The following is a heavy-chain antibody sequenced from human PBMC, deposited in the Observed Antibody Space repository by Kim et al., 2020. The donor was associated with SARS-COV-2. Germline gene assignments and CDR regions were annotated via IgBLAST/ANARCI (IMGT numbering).Heavy chain of an antibody. D-gene: IGHD4-17*01. CDR1: GFTFSSYS. V-gene: IGHV3-21*01. CDR3: ARDSPGDYYYYGMDV. CDR2: ISSSSSYI. Sequence: GGSLRLSCAASGFTFSSYSMNWVRQAPGKGLEWVSSISSSSSYIYYADSVKGRFTISRDNAKNSLYLQMNSLRAEDTAVYYCARDSPGDYYYYGMDVWGQGPPVTVSS. J-gene: IGHJ6*02.